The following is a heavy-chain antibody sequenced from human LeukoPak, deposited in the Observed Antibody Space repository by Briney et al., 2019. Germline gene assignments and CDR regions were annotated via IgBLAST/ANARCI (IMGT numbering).Heavy chain of an antibody. V-gene: IGHV3-23*01. Sequence: GGYLRLYCAASGFTFSSYAMSWVRQAPGKGLEWVSAISGSGGSTYYADSVKGRFTISRDNSKNTLYLQMNSLRAEDTAVYYCANQYSSSLYYFDYWGQGTLVTVSS. CDR2: ISGSGGST. J-gene: IGHJ4*02. CDR1: GFTFSSYA. CDR3: ANQYSSSLYYFDY. D-gene: IGHD6-13*01.